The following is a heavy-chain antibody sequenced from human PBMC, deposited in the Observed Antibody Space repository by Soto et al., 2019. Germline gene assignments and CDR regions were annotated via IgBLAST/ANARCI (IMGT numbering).Heavy chain of an antibody. Sequence: WASVKVSCKASGYTFTSYDINWVRQATGQGLEWMGWMNPNSGDTGYAQKFQGRVTMTRNTSISTAYMELSSLRSEDTAVYYCARGIYHDFWSGYFRNYYYGMDVWGQGTTVTVSS. D-gene: IGHD3-3*01. V-gene: IGHV1-8*01. CDR1: GYTFTSYD. CDR2: MNPNSGDT. J-gene: IGHJ6*02. CDR3: ARGIYHDFWSGYFRNYYYGMDV.